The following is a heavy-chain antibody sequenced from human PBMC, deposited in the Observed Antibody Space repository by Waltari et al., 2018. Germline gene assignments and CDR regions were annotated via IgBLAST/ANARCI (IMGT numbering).Heavy chain of an antibody. D-gene: IGHD6-13*01. CDR3: ARDPSSSWYVGGYFDY. CDR2: FYHSGST. J-gene: IGHJ4*02. Sequence: QLQLQESGPGLVKPSGPLSLTSAVSGGSISSINWWSWVGQPPGKGLEWIGEFYHSGSTNYNPSPNSRVTISVDKSKNQCSLKLSSVTAADTAVYYCARDPSSSWYVGGYFDYWGQGTLVTVSS. CDR1: GGSISSINW. V-gene: IGHV4-4*02.